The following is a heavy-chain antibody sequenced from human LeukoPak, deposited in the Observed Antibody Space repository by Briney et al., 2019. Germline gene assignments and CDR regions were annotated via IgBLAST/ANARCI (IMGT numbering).Heavy chain of an antibody. Sequence: GASVKVSCKASGYTFTSYDINWVRQATGQGLEWMGWMNPNSGNTGYAQKFQGRVTMTRNTSISTAYMELSSPRSEDTAVYYCARGRAVRGVTHYYYYGMDVWGQGTTVPVSS. D-gene: IGHD3-10*01. CDR3: ARGRAVRGVTHYYYYGMDV. CDR1: GYTFTSYD. CDR2: MNPNSGNT. J-gene: IGHJ6*02. V-gene: IGHV1-8*01.